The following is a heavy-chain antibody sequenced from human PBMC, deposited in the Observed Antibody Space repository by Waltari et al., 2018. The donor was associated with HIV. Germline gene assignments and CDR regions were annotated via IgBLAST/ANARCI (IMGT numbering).Heavy chain of an antibody. CDR3: ARGEHHFITMVRGVPPRHGWFDP. V-gene: IGHV4-34*01. CDR2: INHRGST. CDR1: GGSFSGYY. D-gene: IGHD3-10*01. Sequence: QVQLQQWGAGLLKPSETLSLTCAVYGGSFSGYYWSWIRQPPGKGLEWIGEINHRGSTNYNPSLKSRVTISVDTSKNQFSLKLSSVTAADTAVYYCARGEHHFITMVRGVPPRHGWFDPWGQGTLVTVSS. J-gene: IGHJ5*02.